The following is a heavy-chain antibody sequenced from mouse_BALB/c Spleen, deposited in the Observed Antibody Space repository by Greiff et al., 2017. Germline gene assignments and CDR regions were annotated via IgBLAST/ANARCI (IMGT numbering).Heavy chain of an antibody. J-gene: IGHJ4*01. CDR3: TRDGYGYDGAMDY. D-gene: IGHD2-2*01. V-gene: IGHV5-6-4*01. CDR1: GFTFSSYT. Sequence: EVQLVESGGGLVKPGGSLKLSCAASGFTFSSYTMSWVRQTPEKRLEWVATISSGGSYTYYPDSVKGRFTISRDNAKNTLYLQMSSLKSEDTAMYDCTRDGYGYDGAMDYWGQGTSVTVSA. CDR2: ISSGGSYT.